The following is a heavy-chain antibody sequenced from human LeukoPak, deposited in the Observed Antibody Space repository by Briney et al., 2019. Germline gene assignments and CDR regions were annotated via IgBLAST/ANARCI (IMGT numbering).Heavy chain of an antibody. CDR1: GGSISSGGYY. D-gene: IGHD3-22*01. J-gene: IGHJ5*02. Sequence: LVNPSQTLSLTCTVSGGSISSGGYYWSWIPQHPGKGLEWYGYISYNGSTHYNPSNTSRVTISADTSRNPFSLRLNSVTAADTAVYYCARGSGTYYYDSGGYLNWFDPWGQGILVTVSS. V-gene: IGHV4-31*03. CDR3: ARGSGTYYYDSGGYLNWFDP. CDR2: ISYNGST.